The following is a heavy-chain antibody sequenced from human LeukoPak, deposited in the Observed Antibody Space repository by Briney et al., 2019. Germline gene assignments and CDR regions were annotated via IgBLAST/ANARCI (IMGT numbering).Heavy chain of an antibody. V-gene: IGHV4-59*01. D-gene: IGHD5-18*01. Sequence: SETLSLTCNVSGDSISTYHWNWIRKPPGRGLEWVGYMQSTGNSNYNPSLKSRVSMSVDTSKNRIVLNLSSVTAADTAVYYCARDKRHSYGRYFDHWGQGLLVTVSS. CDR1: GDSISTYH. J-gene: IGHJ4*02. CDR3: ARDKRHSYGRYFDH. CDR2: MQSTGNS.